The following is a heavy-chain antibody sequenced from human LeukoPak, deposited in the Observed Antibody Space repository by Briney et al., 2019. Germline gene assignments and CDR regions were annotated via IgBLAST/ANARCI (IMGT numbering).Heavy chain of an antibody. CDR1: GYTFTSYG. CDR3: ARDWGSIKVIADY. V-gene: IGHV1-18*01. J-gene: IGHJ4*02. CDR2: ISSNSDNT. D-gene: IGHD7-27*01. Sequence: AAVKVSCKATGYTFTSYGISWVRQAPGQGLEWMGWISSNSDNTNYAQKLQGRVTMTTDTSTSTAYMELRSLRSDDTALYFCARDWGSIKVIADYWGQGTLVTVSS.